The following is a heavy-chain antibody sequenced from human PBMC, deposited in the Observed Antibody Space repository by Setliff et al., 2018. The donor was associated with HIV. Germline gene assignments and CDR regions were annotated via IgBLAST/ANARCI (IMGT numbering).Heavy chain of an antibody. CDR2: INHSGST. CDR3: TRRRGPMVRGVDPTPSYYFDY. J-gene: IGHJ4*02. V-gene: IGHV4-34*01. D-gene: IGHD3-10*01. Sequence: SETLSLTCAVYGGSFSSYYWIWIRQPPGKGLEWIGEINHSGSTAYNPSLKSRVTISVDTSKNHFSLKLNSVTAADTAVYYCTRRRGPMVRGVDPTPSYYFDYWGQGTRVTVSS. CDR1: GGSFSSYY.